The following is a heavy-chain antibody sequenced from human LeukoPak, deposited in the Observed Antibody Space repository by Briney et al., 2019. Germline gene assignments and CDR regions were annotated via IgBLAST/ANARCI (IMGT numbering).Heavy chain of an antibody. J-gene: IGHJ4*02. CDR3: ARDVDCSSTSCQDY. V-gene: IGHV1-2*02. CDR1: GYTFTGYY. D-gene: IGHD2-2*01. CDR2: INPNSGGT. Sequence: ASVKVSCTASGYTFTGYYMHWVRQAPGQGLEWMGWINPNSGGTNYAQKFQGRVTMTRDTSISTVYMELSSLRSEDTAVYYCARDVDCSSTSCQDYWGQGTLVTVSS.